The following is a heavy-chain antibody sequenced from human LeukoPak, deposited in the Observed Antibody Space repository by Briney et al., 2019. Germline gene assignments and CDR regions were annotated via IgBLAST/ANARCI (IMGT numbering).Heavy chain of an antibody. CDR2: ISDDGGNT. D-gene: IGHD4-23*01. Sequence: GGSLRLSCSASGFTFSTYAMHWVRQAPGKGLEYVSAISDDGGNTYYAGSVEGRVTISRDTSKNTLYLQMGRLTAADTAVYYCARELYGGNDYWGQGTLVTVSS. CDR3: ARELYGGNDY. J-gene: IGHJ4*02. CDR1: GFTFSTYA. V-gene: IGHV3-64*02.